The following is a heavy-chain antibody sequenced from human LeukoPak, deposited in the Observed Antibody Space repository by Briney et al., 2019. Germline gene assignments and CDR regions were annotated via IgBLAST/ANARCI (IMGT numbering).Heavy chain of an antibody. CDR3: ARVPSHYDTLTGYWMPVWYYGMDV. CDR1: GFTFSSYW. CDR2: INSDGSST. D-gene: IGHD3-9*01. Sequence: PGGSLRLSCAASGFTFSSYWMHWVRQAPGKGLVWVSRINSDGSSTSYADSVKGRFTISRDNAKNTLYLQMNSLRAEDTAVYYCARVPSHYDTLTGYWMPVWYYGMDVWGKGTTVTVSS. V-gene: IGHV3-74*01. J-gene: IGHJ6*04.